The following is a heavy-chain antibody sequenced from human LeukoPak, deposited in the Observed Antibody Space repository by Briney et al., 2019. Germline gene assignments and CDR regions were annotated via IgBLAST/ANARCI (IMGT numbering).Heavy chain of an antibody. Sequence: SETLSLTCTVSGGSISSSSYYWGWIRQPPGKGLEWIGSICYSGSTYYNPSLKSRVTISVDTSKNQFSLKLSSVTAADTAVYYCARLKWFGELLSFDYWGQGTLVTVSS. CDR3: ARLKWFGELLSFDY. D-gene: IGHD3-10*01. V-gene: IGHV4-39*01. J-gene: IGHJ4*02. CDR2: ICYSGST. CDR1: GGSISSSSYY.